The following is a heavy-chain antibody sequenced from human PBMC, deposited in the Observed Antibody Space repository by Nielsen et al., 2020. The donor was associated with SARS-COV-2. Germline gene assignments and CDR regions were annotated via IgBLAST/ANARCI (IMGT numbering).Heavy chain of an antibody. J-gene: IGHJ3*02. CDR3: ASTHAGDAFDI. CDR2: IYYSGTT. V-gene: IGHV4-39*07. D-gene: IGHD2-8*01. CDR1: AGSISSEIYY. Sequence: SETLSLTCTVSAGSISSEIYYWGWMRQPPGKGLEWIGNIYYSGTTHYNPSLKSRVTISLDTSKNQFSLKLSSVTAADTAVYYCASTHAGDAFDIWGQGTMVTVSS.